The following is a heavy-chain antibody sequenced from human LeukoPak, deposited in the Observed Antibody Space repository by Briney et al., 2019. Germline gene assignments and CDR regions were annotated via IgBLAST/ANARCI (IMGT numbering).Heavy chain of an antibody. D-gene: IGHD2-15*01. CDR2: IYSSGST. V-gene: IGHV4-4*07. J-gene: IGHJ4*02. CDR1: GGSISGYY. CDR3: ATYSPGGGGDC. Sequence: SETLSLTCTVSGGSISGYYWSWIRQPAGKGLEWIGRIYSSGSTNYNPSLTSRVTMSMDTSKNQVSLKVTSVTAADTAVYYCATYSPGGGGDCWGQGTLVTVSS.